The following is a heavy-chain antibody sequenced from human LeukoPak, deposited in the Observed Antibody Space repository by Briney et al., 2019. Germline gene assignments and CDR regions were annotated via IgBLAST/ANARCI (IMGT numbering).Heavy chain of an antibody. CDR2: INQSGST. CDR3: ARPRTRLAWFDP. Sequence: PSETLSLTCAVYGGSFSDYYWNWIRQPPGKGLEWIGEINQSGSTNYNPSLKSRVTLSVDTSNNQFSLKLSSVTAADTAVYYCARPRTRLAWFDPWGQGTLVTVSS. CDR1: GGSFSDYY. V-gene: IGHV4-34*01. J-gene: IGHJ5*02. D-gene: IGHD6-19*01.